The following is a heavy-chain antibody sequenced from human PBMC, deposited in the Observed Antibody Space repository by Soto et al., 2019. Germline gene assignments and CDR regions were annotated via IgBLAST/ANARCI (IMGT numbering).Heavy chain of an antibody. CDR2: IVPMFGTS. V-gene: IGHV1-69*06. Sequence: QERLVQSGAEVRKPGSSVKVSCKVTGGTSTRYAINWVRQAPGQALEWMGGIVPMFGTSKYAQKFQGRVTITADTSTNIAYMELRILRSEDTAVYYCNRGSEYDFWSGYLWGQGTLVSVSS. D-gene: IGHD3-3*01. CDR1: GGTSTRYA. CDR3: NRGSEYDFWSGYL. J-gene: IGHJ4*02.